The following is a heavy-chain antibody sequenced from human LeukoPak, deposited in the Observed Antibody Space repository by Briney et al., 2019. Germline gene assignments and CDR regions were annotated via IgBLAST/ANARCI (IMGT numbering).Heavy chain of an antibody. V-gene: IGHV3-21*01. J-gene: IGHJ4*02. CDR2: ISSSSSYI. Sequence: GGSLRLSCAASGFTFSSYMMTWVRQAPGKGLEWVSSISSSSSYIYYADSVKGRFTISRDNARKSMYLQMNSLRAEDTAVYYCAKRRITIGGQGTLVTVSS. D-gene: IGHD3-9*01. CDR3: AKRRITI. CDR1: GFTFSSYM.